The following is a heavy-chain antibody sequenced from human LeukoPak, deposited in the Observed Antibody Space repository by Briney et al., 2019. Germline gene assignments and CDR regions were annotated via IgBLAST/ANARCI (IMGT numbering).Heavy chain of an antibody. J-gene: IGHJ4*02. V-gene: IGHV1-18*01. CDR2: ISAYNGNT. Sequence: ASVKVSCKASVYTFTSYGISGVRQAPGQGLEWMGWISAYNGNTNYAQKLQGRFIMTTDTSTSTAYMELRSLRSDDTAVYYCARGRRGPLDYWGQGTLVTVSS. D-gene: IGHD5-12*01. CDR3: ARGRRGPLDY. CDR1: VYTFTSYG.